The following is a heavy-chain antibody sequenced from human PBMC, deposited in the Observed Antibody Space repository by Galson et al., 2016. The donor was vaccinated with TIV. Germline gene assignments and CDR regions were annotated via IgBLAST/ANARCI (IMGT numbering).Heavy chain of an antibody. D-gene: IGHD1/OR15-1a*01. CDR1: GYNFTEYY. CDR3: AKIGKEHDAFDS. Sequence: SVKVSCKASGYNFTEYYIHWVRQAPGQGLEWMGWINPNSGGTMYAQKFQGWVTMTRDTSITTAYMELSRLKSDDTAVYYCAKIGKEHDAFDSWGQGTLVTVSS. J-gene: IGHJ4*02. CDR2: INPNSGGT. V-gene: IGHV1-2*04.